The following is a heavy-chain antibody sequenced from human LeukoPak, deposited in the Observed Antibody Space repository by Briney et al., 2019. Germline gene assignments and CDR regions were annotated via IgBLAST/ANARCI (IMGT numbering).Heavy chain of an antibody. V-gene: IGHV1-24*01. CDR3: ATGVVPADTDAFDI. Sequence: GASVKVSCKVSGYTLTELYMHWVGQAPGKGGEGMGGFDPEDGETIYAQKFQGRVTMTEDTSTDTAYMELSSLRSEDTAVYYCATGVVPADTDAFDIWGQGTMVTVSS. CDR1: GYTLTELY. J-gene: IGHJ3*02. D-gene: IGHD2-2*01. CDR2: FDPEDGET.